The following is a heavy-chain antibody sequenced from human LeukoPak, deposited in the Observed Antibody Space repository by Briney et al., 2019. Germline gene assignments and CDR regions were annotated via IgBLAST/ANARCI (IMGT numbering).Heavy chain of an antibody. CDR2: ISYDGSNK. J-gene: IGHJ4*02. CDR3: LRDLNWSLDQ. Sequence: GGSLRLSCAASGFTFSSYGMHWVRQAPGKGLEWVAVISYDGSNKYYADSVKGRFTISRDNAKNTLYLQMNSLRAEDTAVYYCLRDLNWSLDQWGQGTLVTVSS. D-gene: IGHD1-20*01. V-gene: IGHV3-30*03. CDR1: GFTFSSYG.